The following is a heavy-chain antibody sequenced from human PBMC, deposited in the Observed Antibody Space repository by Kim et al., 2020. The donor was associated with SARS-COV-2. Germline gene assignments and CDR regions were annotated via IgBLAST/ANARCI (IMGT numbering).Heavy chain of an antibody. Sequence: TNYNPTLKSRVTISVDTSKNQFSLKLSSVTAADTAVYYCARDSGYNYVDYWGQGTLVTVSS. D-gene: IGHD5-12*01. J-gene: IGHJ4*02. CDR2: T. V-gene: IGHV4-59*01. CDR3: ARDSGYNYVDY.